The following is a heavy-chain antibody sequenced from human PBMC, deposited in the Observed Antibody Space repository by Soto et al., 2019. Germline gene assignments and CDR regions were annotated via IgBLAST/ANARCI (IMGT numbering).Heavy chain of an antibody. D-gene: IGHD5-12*01. CDR3: ARRDGYNYGWFDP. V-gene: IGHV4-31*03. CDR2: IYYSGST. Sequence: QVQLQESGPGLVKPSQTLSLTCTVSGGSISSGGYYWSWIRQHPGKGLEWIGYIYYSGSTYYNPSLKSRVTISVDTSKNQFSLKLSSETAADTAVYYCARRDGYNYGWFDPWGQGTLVTVSS. CDR1: GGSISSGGYY. J-gene: IGHJ5*02.